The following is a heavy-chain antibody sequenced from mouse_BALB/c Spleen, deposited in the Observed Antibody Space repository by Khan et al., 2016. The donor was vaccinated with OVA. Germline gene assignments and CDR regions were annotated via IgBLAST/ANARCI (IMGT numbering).Heavy chain of an antibody. CDR2: INPDNAGT. J-gene: IGHJ3*01. CDR1: GYTFTNYV. Sequence: VQLQQSGPELVEPGASVKMSCKASGYTFTNYVIHWVKQKPGQGLEWIGYINPDNAGTRYNEKFKDKATLTSDISSTSAYMELLSLTSEDSAVYYCAREASSWDCSFPYWGQGTLVTVSA. V-gene: IGHV1S136*01. CDR3: AREASSWDCSFPY. D-gene: IGHD4-1*01.